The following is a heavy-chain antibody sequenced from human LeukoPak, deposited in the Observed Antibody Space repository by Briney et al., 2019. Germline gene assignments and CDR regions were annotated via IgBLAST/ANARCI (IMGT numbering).Heavy chain of an antibody. V-gene: IGHV3-23*01. Sequence: GGSLRLSCAASGFTFSSYAMSWVRQAPGKGLEWVSAISGSGGSTYYADSVKGRFTISRDNSKNTLYLQMNSLRTEDTAVYYCAKDRYSSSWYGSFDFWGQGTLVTVSS. D-gene: IGHD6-13*01. CDR1: GFTFSSYA. CDR2: ISGSGGST. CDR3: AKDRYSSSWYGSFDF. J-gene: IGHJ4*02.